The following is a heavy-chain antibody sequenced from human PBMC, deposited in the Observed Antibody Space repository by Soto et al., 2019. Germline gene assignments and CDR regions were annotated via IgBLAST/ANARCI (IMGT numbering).Heavy chain of an antibody. V-gene: IGHV3-9*01. CDR2: ISWNSGSI. CDR1: VFTFDDYA. CDR3: ANDKLDYGDYFDY. D-gene: IGHD4-17*01. Sequence: PGGSLRLSCSASVFTFDDYAMHGVRQAPGKGLEWVSDISWNSGSIGYADSVKGRFTISRDNAKNSLYLQMNSLRAEDTALYYCANDKLDYGDYFDYWGQGTLVTVSS. J-gene: IGHJ4*02.